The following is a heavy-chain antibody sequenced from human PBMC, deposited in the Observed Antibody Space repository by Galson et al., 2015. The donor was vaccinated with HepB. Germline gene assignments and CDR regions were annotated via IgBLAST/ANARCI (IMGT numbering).Heavy chain of an antibody. J-gene: IGHJ4*02. CDR3: AKARSGYYGGNSGVDY. CDR1: GFTFSSYG. Sequence: SLRLSCAASGFTFSSYGMHWVRQAPGKGLEWVAVIPYDGSNKYYADSVKGRFTISRDNSKNTLYLQMNSLRAEDTAVYDCAKARSGYYGGNSGVDYWGQGTLVTVSS. D-gene: IGHD4-23*01. CDR2: IPYDGSNK. V-gene: IGHV3-30*18.